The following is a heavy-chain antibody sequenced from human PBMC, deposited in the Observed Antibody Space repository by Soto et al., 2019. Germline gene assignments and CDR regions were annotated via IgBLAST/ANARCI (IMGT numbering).Heavy chain of an antibody. CDR2: ILPIFGTA. D-gene: IGHD2-15*01. Sequence: QVQLVQSGAEVKKPGSSVKVSCKASGGTFSSYAISWVRQAPGQGLEWMGGILPIFGTANYAQKFQGRVTISADDPTSTDYMELSSVRHADTAVYYCARDVSVGLSYSAFDIWGQETMVTLSS. J-gene: IGHJ3*02. V-gene: IGHV1-69*01. CDR3: ARDVSVGLSYSAFDI. CDR1: GGTFSSYA.